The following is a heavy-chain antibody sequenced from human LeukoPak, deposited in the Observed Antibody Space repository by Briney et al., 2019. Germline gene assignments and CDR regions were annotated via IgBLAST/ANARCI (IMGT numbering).Heavy chain of an antibody. Sequence: GGSLRLSCAASGFIFRTYSMNWVRQAPGKGLEWVSSISSSSKHMYYADSVKGRFTISRDNAKNSLYLQMNSLRAEDTAVYYCAREVRDGYNPFDYWGQGTLVTVSS. D-gene: IGHD5-24*01. CDR2: ISSSSKHM. V-gene: IGHV3-21*01. J-gene: IGHJ4*02. CDR3: AREVRDGYNPFDY. CDR1: GFIFRTYS.